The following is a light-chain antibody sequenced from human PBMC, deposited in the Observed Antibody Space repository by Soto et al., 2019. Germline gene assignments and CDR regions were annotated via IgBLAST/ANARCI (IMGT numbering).Light chain of an antibody. CDR2: DVS. CDR1: SSDVGGYNY. V-gene: IGLV2-11*01. J-gene: IGLJ1*01. CDR3: CSYAGSYV. Sequence: QSVLTQPRSVSGSPGQSVTISCTGTSSDVGGYNYVSWYQQHPGKAPKLMIYDVSKRPSGVPDRSSGSKSGNTASLTISGLQAEDEADYYCCSYAGSYVFGTGTKVT.